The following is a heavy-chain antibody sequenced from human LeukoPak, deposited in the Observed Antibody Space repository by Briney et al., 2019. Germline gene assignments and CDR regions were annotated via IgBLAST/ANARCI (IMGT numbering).Heavy chain of an antibody. CDR1: GFTFSSYG. Sequence: PGRSLRLSCAASGFTFSSYGMHWVRQAPGKGLEWVAVIWYDGSDKYYADSVKGRFTISRDNSKNTLYLQMNSLRAEDTAMYYCATDQGIYWGQGTLVTVSS. CDR2: IWYDGSDK. CDR3: ATDQGIY. V-gene: IGHV3-33*01. J-gene: IGHJ4*02.